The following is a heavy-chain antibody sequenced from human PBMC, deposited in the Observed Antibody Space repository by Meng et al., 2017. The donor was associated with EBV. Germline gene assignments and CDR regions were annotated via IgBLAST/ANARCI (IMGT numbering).Heavy chain of an antibody. V-gene: IGHV3-23*01. J-gene: IGHJ4*02. Sequence: EGRALEFGGGLVQAGGSLGLSFAASGFTFSSYAMSWVRQAPGKGLEWVSAISGSGGSTYYADSVKGRFTISRDNSKNTLYLQMNSLRAEDTAVYYCAKDLAGGIAVDYWGQGTLVTVSS. CDR3: AKDLAGGIAVDY. D-gene: IGHD6-13*01. CDR2: ISGSGGST. CDR1: GFTFSSYA.